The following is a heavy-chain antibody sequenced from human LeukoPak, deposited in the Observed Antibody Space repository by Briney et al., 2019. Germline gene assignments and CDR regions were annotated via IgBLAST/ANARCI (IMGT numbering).Heavy chain of an antibody. CDR1: GYSLGRNYY. CDR2: IYGTGST. V-gene: IGHV4-38-2*01. CDR3: ARYDSRGSASTRFDY. J-gene: IGHJ4*02. D-gene: IGHD3-16*01. Sequence: SETLSLTCAVSGYSLGRNYYWGWIRQPPGKGLEWIGRIYGTGSTSYNPSLMNRVTMSVDTSKNHFSLKLTSVTAADTAVYYCARYDSRGSASTRFDYWGQGILVTISS.